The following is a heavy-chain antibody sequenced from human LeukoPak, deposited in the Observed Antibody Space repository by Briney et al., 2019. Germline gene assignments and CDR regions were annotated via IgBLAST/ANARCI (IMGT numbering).Heavy chain of an antibody. Sequence: SETLSLTCTVSGGSISNYYWSWIRQPPGKGLEWIAYIYSSGNTNYNPSLKGRVIISVDTSKNQFSLKVYSVTAADTAVYYCASSAKHNHFDYWGQGTLVTVSS. V-gene: IGHV4-59*08. D-gene: IGHD1-20*01. CDR1: GGSISNYY. J-gene: IGHJ4*02. CDR3: ASSAKHNHFDY. CDR2: IYSSGNT.